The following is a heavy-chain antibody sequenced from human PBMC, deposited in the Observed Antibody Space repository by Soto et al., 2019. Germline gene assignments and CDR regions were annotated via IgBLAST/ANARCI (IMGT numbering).Heavy chain of an antibody. CDR1: GFTFSSYA. CDR2: ISGSGGST. CDR3: AKDVQVVSTMIVVVNSAFDI. D-gene: IGHD3-22*01. Sequence: GGSLRLSCAASGFTFSSYAMSWVRQAPGKGLEWVSAISGSGGSTYYADSVKGRFTISRDNSKNTLYLQMNSLRAEDTAVYYCAKDVQVVSTMIVVVNSAFDIWGQGTMVTVSS. V-gene: IGHV3-23*01. J-gene: IGHJ3*02.